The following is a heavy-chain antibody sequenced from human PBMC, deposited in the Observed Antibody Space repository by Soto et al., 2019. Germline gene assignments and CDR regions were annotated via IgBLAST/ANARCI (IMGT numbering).Heavy chain of an antibody. D-gene: IGHD2-2*02. CDR2: INTDGSYT. V-gene: IGHV3-74*01. Sequence: EVQLVESGGGLVQPGGSLRLSCAASGFRFSSYWMHWVRQAPGKGLVWVSHINTDGSYTTYADSAKGRFTVSRDNAKNTLHLQMNSLSAEDTAVYYCARGGCTKTSCYILDFWGQGTFITVSS. CDR3: ARGGCTKTSCYILDF. J-gene: IGHJ4*02. CDR1: GFRFSSYW.